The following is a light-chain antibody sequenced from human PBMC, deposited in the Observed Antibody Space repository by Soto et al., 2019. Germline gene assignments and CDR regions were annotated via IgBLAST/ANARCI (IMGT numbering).Light chain of an antibody. CDR1: SSDIGGYNY. CDR2: EVS. CDR3: SSYTTSGTVA. V-gene: IGLV2-14*01. Sequence: QSALTQSASVSGSPGQSITISCTGTSSDIGGYNYVSWYQQHPDKAPKLMIFEVSNRPSGVSNRFSGSKSGNTASLTISGLLPEYEADYYCSSYTTSGTVAFGGGTKLTVL. J-gene: IGLJ2*01.